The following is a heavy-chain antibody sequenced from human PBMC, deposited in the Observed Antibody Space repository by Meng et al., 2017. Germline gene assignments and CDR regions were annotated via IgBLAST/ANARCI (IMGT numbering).Heavy chain of an antibody. CDR2: ISYDGSNK. CDR1: GFTFSSYA. V-gene: IGHV3-30*04. CDR3: ARDLSLRIAVAGRKSYYYYYGMDV. J-gene: IGHJ6*02. Sequence: GESLKISCAASGFTFSSYAMHWVRQAPGKGLEWVAVISYDGSNKYYADSVKGRFTISRDNSKNTLYLQMNSLRAEDTAVYYCARDLSLRIAVAGRKSYYYYYGMDVWGQGTTVTVSS. D-gene: IGHD6-19*01.